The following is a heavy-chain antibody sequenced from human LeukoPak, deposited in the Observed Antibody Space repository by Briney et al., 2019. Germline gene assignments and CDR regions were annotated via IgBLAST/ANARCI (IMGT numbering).Heavy chain of an antibody. CDR1: GFTFSSYS. D-gene: IGHD3-10*01. J-gene: IGHJ4*02. CDR2: ISSSSSTI. V-gene: IGHV3-48*01. Sequence: GGSLRLSCAASGFTFSSYSMNWVRQAPGKGLEWVSYISSSSSTIYYADSVKGRFTISRDNAKNSLYPQMNSLRAEDTAVYYCAKDLWFGESSQPPYYFDYWGQGTLVTVSS. CDR3: AKDLWFGESSQPPYYFDY.